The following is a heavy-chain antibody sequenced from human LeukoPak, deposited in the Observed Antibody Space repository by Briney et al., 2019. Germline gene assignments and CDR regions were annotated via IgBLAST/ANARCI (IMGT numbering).Heavy chain of an antibody. J-gene: IGHJ3*02. CDR2: IYYAGST. CDR3: PRRERRDGYKATFDI. V-gene: IGHV4-39*01. D-gene: IGHD5-24*01. Sequence: SETLSLTCTVSGDSISSNGDFWVWIRQPPGKGLECIGNIYYAGSTYYNPSLKSRVTISVDTSKNQFSLKLSSVTAADTAVYYCPRRERRDGYKATFDIWGQGTMVTVSS. CDR1: GDSISSNGDF.